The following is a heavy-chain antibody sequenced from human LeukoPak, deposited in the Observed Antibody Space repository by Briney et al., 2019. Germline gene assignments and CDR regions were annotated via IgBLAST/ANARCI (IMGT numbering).Heavy chain of an antibody. D-gene: IGHD4-11*01. CDR1: GYTYTNYG. Sequence: ASVKVSCKASGYTYTNYGISWVRQAPGQGLDWMGWISFYNGNTNYAQKFQGRVTMTTDTSTSTAYMELRSLRSDDTAVYYCARDGYSNYEDYWGQGTLVTVSS. CDR3: ARDGYSNYEDY. CDR2: ISFYNGNT. V-gene: IGHV1-18*01. J-gene: IGHJ4*02.